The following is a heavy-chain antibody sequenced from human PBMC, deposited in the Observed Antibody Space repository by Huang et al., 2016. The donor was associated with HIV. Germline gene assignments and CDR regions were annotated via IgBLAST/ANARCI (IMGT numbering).Heavy chain of an antibody. CDR2: MNPNNGNT. V-gene: IGHV1-8*02. J-gene: IGHJ4*02. CDR1: GYTFTNYD. CDR3: ARSAYGDLDY. Sequence: QVHLVQSGAEVTKPGASVKVSCKASGYTFTNYDINWVRQAPGRGLEWMGWMNPNNGNTGCAQSFQGRVNMTRKTSITTAYMELTSVTSEDTAVYYCARSAYGDLDYWGLGTLVIVSS. D-gene: IGHD4-17*01.